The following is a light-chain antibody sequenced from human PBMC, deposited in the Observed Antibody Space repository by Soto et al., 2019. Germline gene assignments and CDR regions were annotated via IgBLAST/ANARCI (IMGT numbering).Light chain of an antibody. J-gene: IGKJ2*01. Sequence: DIQLTQSPSFLSASVGDGVTITCRASQAISAYLAWYQQKPGRAPNLLIYAASTLQSGVPSRFSGGGSGTRFTLTIRNLQPEDVATYYCQQLKSYPRTFGQGTNLEIK. CDR2: AAS. CDR1: QAISAY. CDR3: QQLKSYPRT. V-gene: IGKV1-9*01.